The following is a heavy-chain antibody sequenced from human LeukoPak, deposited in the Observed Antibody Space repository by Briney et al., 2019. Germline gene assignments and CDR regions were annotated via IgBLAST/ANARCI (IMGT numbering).Heavy chain of an antibody. CDR1: GFSFRDYY. D-gene: IGHD6-6*01. CDR2: ISTDSVFT. CDR3: ARDHLQQFVDFHYYGMDV. V-gene: IGHV3-11*05. Sequence: GGSLRLSCAASGFSFRDYYMSWIRQAPGKGLEWLSFISTDSVFTNYADPVKGRFTVSRDNAKNSLYLQLNSLRAEDTAVYYCARDHLQQFVDFHYYGMDVWGQGTTVTVSS. J-gene: IGHJ6*02.